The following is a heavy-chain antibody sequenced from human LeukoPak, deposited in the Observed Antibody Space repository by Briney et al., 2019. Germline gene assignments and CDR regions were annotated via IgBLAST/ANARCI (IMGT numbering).Heavy chain of an antibody. Sequence: SQTLSLTCAVSGGSISSGGYSWSWIRQPPGKGLEWIGEINHSGSTNYNPSLKSRVTISVDTSKNQFSLKLSSVTAADTAVYYCAGRVRIAVAGHFDYWGQGTLVTVSS. CDR1: GGSISSGGYS. CDR3: AGRVRIAVAGHFDY. CDR2: INHSGST. J-gene: IGHJ4*02. V-gene: IGHV4-30-2*01. D-gene: IGHD6-19*01.